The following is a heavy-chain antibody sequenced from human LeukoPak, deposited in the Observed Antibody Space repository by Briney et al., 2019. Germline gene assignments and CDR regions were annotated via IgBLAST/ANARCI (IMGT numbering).Heavy chain of an antibody. CDR3: ARDTENVGTIYYFDY. Sequence: TLSLTCTVSGGSISSGDYYWSWIRQPPGKGLEWIGYIYYSGSTYYNPSLKSRVTMSVDTSKNQFSLKLSSVTAADTAVYYCARDTENVGTIYYFDYWGQGTLVTVSS. CDR1: GGSISSGDYY. D-gene: IGHD1-1*01. CDR2: IYYSGST. V-gene: IGHV4-30-4*08. J-gene: IGHJ4*02.